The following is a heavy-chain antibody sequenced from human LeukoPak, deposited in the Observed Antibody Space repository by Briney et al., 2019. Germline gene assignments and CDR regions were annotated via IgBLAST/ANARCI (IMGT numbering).Heavy chain of an antibody. D-gene: IGHD3-3*01. CDR3: ARLRFDFWSGYTHPYFDY. V-gene: IGHV4-39*01. CDR2: IYYSGTT. Sequence: SETLSLTCTVSGGSISSSSYSWGWIRQPPGKGLEWIGSIYYSGTTYYNPSLKSRVTISVNTSKIQFSLKLSSVAATDTAVYFCARLRFDFWSGYTHPYFDYWGQGTLVTVSS. CDR1: GGSISSSSYS. J-gene: IGHJ4*02.